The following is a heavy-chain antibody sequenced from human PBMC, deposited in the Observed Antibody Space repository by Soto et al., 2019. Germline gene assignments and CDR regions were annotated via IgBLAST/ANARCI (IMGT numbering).Heavy chain of an antibody. D-gene: IGHD6-19*01. V-gene: IGHV4-34*01. CDR2: INHSGST. CDR1: GGSFSGYY. Sequence: QVQLQQWGAGLLKPSETLSLTCAVYGGSFSGYYWSWIRQPPGKGLEWIGEINHSGSTNYNPSLKGRVTISVDTSKNQLSLKLSSVTAADTAVYYCARDHRDEAKQWLVRYFDYWGQGTLVTVSS. CDR3: ARDHRDEAKQWLVRYFDY. J-gene: IGHJ4*02.